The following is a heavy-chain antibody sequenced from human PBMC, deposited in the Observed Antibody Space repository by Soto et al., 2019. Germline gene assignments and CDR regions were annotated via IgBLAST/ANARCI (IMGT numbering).Heavy chain of an antibody. J-gene: IGHJ6*02. CDR2: IYHSGST. D-gene: IGHD6-13*01. V-gene: IGHV4-4*02. Sequence: SETPSLTCAVSGGSISSSNWWSWVRQPPGKGLEWIGEIYHSGSTNYNPSLKSRVTISVDKSKNQFSLKLSSVTAADTAVYYCARAPIAAAGTDYYYYYGMDVWGQGTTVTVSS. CDR1: GGSISSSNW. CDR3: ARAPIAAAGTDYYYYYGMDV.